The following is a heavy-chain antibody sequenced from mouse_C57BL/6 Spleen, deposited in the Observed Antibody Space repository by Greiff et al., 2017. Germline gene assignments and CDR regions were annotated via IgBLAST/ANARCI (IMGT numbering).Heavy chain of an antibody. J-gene: IGHJ4*01. D-gene: IGHD2-1*01. Sequence: QVQLQQPGAELVRPGSSVKLSCKASGYTFTSYWMDWVKQRPGQGLEWIGNIYPSDSETHYNQKFKDKATLTVDKSSSTAYMQRSSLTSEDSAVYYCARWDGNLLDAMDYWGQGTSVTVSS. CDR2: IYPSDSET. CDR1: GYTFTSYW. V-gene: IGHV1-61*01. CDR3: ARWDGNLLDAMDY.